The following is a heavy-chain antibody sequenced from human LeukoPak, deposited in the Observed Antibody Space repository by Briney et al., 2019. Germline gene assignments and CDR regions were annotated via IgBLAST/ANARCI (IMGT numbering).Heavy chain of an antibody. CDR1: GFTFNNYA. J-gene: IGHJ4*02. CDR2: ISGSGGTT. Sequence: GGSLRLSCAASGFTFNNYAMSWVRQAPGKGLEWVSAISGSGGTTYYADSVKGRFTISRDNSKNTLYLQMNSLRAEDTAVYYCAKDISSSWYHFYFDYWGQGTLVTVSS. CDR3: AKDISSSWYHFYFDY. V-gene: IGHV3-23*01. D-gene: IGHD6-13*01.